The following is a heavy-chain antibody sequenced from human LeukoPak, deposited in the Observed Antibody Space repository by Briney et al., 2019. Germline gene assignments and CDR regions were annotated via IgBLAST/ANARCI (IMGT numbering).Heavy chain of an antibody. CDR1: GFTFDDYD. V-gene: IGHV3-20*04. Sequence: GGSLRLSCAASGFTFDDYDLNWVRQAPGKGLEWVSGISWNGRNTAYAESLKGRFTISRDNAKNSLYLQMNSLRAEDTAVYYCARNSPVYDSSGYWDYYYMDVWGKGTTVTVSS. D-gene: IGHD3-22*01. J-gene: IGHJ6*03. CDR2: ISWNGRNT. CDR3: ARNSPVYDSSGYWDYYYMDV.